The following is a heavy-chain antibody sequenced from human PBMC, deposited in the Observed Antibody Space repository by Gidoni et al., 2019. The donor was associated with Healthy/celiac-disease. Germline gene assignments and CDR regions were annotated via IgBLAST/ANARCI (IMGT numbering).Heavy chain of an antibody. V-gene: IGHV4-39*01. Sequence: QLQLQESGPGLVKPSETLSLSCTVSGRPISSGSYYWGWIRQPPGKGLEWIGSIYYSGSTYYNPSLKSRVTISVDTSKNQFSLKLSSVTAADTAVYYCASFDWNDAFDIWGQGTMVTVSS. CDR3: ASFDWNDAFDI. CDR2: IYYSGST. D-gene: IGHD3-9*01. CDR1: GRPISSGSYY. J-gene: IGHJ3*02.